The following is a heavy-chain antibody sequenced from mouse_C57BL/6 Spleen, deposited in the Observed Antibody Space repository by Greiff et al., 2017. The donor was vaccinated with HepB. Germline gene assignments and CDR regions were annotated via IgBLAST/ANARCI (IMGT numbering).Heavy chain of an antibody. CDR1: GYAFSSYW. D-gene: IGHD2-1*01. CDR3: ARSNYGSLGWYFDV. V-gene: IGHV1-80*01. J-gene: IGHJ1*03. Sequence: VKLMESGAELVKPGASVKISCKASGYAFSSYWMNWVKQRPGKGLEWIGQIYPGDGDTNYNGKFKGKATLTADKSSSTAYMQLSSLTSEDSAVYFCARSNYGSLGWYFDVWGTGTTVTVSS. CDR2: IYPGDGDT.